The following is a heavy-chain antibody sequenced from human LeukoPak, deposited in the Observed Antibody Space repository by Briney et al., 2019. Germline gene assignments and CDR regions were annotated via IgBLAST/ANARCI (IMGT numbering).Heavy chain of an antibody. Sequence: GGSLRLSCAASGNYWMHWVRQAPGKGLVWVSHINSDGSWTSYADSVKGRFTISKDNAKNTVYLQMNSLRAEDTAVYYCASYLSGSYYNDAFDIWGQGTMVTVSS. CDR2: INSDGSWT. CDR1: GNYW. V-gene: IGHV3-74*01. D-gene: IGHD1-26*01. J-gene: IGHJ3*02. CDR3: ASYLSGSYYNDAFDI.